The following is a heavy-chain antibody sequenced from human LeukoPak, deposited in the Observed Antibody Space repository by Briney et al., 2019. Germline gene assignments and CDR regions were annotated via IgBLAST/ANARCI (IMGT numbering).Heavy chain of an antibody. V-gene: IGHV1-2*02. CDR2: INPNSGGT. CDR1: GYTFTGYY. CDR3: ARVLPGYCSGGSCSNSPFDY. J-gene: IGHJ4*02. Sequence: ASVKVSCKASGYTFTGYYIHWVRQAPGQGLEWMGWINPNSGGTNYAQKFQGRVTMTRDTSISTAYMELSRLRSDDTAVYYCARVLPGYCSGGSCSNSPFDYWGQGTLVTASS. D-gene: IGHD2-15*01.